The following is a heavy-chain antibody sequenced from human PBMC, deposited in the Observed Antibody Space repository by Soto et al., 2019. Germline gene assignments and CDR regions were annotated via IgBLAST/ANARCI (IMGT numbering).Heavy chain of an antibody. J-gene: IGHJ3*02. CDR1: GGSISSSSYY. CDR2: IYYSGST. Sequence: PSETLSLTCTVSGGSISSSSYYWGWIRQPPGKGLEWIGSIYYSGSTYYNPSLKSRVTISLDTSKNQFSVELSSVTAADTAVYWCARGQALGDAFDIWGQGTMVTVSS. CDR3: ARGQALGDAFDI. V-gene: IGHV4-39*01.